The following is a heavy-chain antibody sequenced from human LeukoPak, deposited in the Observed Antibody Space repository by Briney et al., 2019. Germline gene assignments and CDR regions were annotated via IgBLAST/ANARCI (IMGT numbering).Heavy chain of an antibody. J-gene: IGHJ5*02. V-gene: IGHV3-49*03. CDR3: TRAYTQLGFDP. CDR2: IRSKAYGVTT. Sequence: QPGRSLRLSCTASGFTFGDYAMSWFRPAPGKGREWVGFIRSKAYGVTTEYAASVKGRFTISRDDSKSIAYLQMNSLKTEDTAVYYCTRAYTQLGFDPWGQGTLVTVSS. CDR1: GFTFGDYA. D-gene: IGHD2-2*01.